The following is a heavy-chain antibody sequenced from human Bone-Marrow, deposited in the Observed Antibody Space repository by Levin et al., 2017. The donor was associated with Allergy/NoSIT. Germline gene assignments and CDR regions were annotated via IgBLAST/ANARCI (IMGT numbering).Heavy chain of an antibody. CDR2: ISSSGDNT. Sequence: GGSLRLSCADSGLRFADFALNWVRQAPGKGLEWVSSISSSGDNTYYADSVKGRFTISRDNSENRLYLQMNSLRAEDTAVYFCAVIRGGNFWGRGTLVTVSS. J-gene: IGHJ4*02. D-gene: IGHD3-16*01. CDR3: AVIRGGNF. CDR1: GLRFADFA. V-gene: IGHV3-23*01.